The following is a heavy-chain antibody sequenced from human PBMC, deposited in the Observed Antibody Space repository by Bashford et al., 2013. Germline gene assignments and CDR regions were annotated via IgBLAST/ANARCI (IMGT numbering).Heavy chain of an antibody. D-gene: IGHD3-10*01. J-gene: IGHJ4*02. CDR2: INPSGGST. V-gene: IGHV1-46*04. CDR1: GYTFTSFY. Sequence: VASVKVSCKASGYTFTSFYMDWVRQAPGQGLEWMGIINPSGGSTSYAQRLQGRVTMTRDTSTSTVYMELSRLRSDDTAVYYCARYRSGSYYKELDYWGQGTLVTVSS. CDR3: ARYRSGSYYKELDY.